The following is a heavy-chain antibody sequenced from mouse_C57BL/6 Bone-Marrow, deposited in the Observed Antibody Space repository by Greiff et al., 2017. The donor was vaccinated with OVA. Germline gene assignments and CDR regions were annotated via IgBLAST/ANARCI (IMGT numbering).Heavy chain of an antibody. CDR1: GFTFSDYY. D-gene: IGHD2-1*01. CDR2: ISNGGGST. CDR3: ASFYLAY. Sequence: EVHLVESGGGLVQPGGSLKLSCAASGFTFSDYYMYWVRQTPEKRLEWVAYISNGGGSTYYPDTVKGRFTISRDNAKNTLYLQMSRLKAEDTAMYYCASFYLAYWGQGTLVTVSA. V-gene: IGHV5-12*01. J-gene: IGHJ3*01.